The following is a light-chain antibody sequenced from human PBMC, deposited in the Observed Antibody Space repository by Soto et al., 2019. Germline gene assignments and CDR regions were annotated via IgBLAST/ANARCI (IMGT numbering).Light chain of an antibody. CDR1: LSINRW. J-gene: IGKJ1*01. CDR2: MAS. V-gene: IGKV1-5*03. CDR3: QQYDSYTWT. Sequence: DIQMTQSPSTLSASVGDRVTITCRASLSINRWLAWYQQKPGKAPKFLIYMASSLESGVPSRFSGSGSGTEFTLTISSLQPDDVATYFCQQYDSYTWTFGQGTKVEI.